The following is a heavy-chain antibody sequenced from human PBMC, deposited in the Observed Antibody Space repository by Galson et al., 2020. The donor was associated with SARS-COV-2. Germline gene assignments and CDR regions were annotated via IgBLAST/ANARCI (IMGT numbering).Heavy chain of an antibody. J-gene: IGHJ6*02. CDR3: AREQWGSYYYGMDV. V-gene: IGHV3-7*01. CDR1: GFTFSSYW. Sequence: GGSLRLSCAASGFTFSSYWINWVRQAPGEGLEWVASIKQDGSERSCADSVEGRFTISRDNAKNSLYLQMNSLRAEDTAVYYCAREQWGSYYYGMDVWGQGTTVTVSS. CDR2: IKQDGSER. D-gene: IGHD6-19*01.